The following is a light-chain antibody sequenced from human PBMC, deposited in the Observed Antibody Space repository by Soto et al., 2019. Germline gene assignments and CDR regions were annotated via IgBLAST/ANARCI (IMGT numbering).Light chain of an antibody. CDR3: NSYAGSNTYV. CDR1: SSDVGRYNY. Sequence: SALTQPPAASGSPGQSVTISCTGTSSDVGRYNYVSWYQQHPGKAPKLIIYEVSKRPSGVPDRFSGSKSGNTASLTVSGLQAEDEGDYYCNSYAGSNTYVFGTGTKVTVL. CDR2: EVS. V-gene: IGLV2-8*01. J-gene: IGLJ1*01.